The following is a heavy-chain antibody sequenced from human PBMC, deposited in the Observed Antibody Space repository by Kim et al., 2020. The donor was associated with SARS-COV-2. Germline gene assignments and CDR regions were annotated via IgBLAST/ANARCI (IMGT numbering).Heavy chain of an antibody. D-gene: IGHD1-26*01. CDR3: AKSSWELRGYVDY. V-gene: IGHV3-23*01. J-gene: IGHJ4*02. Sequence: YAESVKTRSTITRDHAKTTLYQQMNSRRAEDTGVYYCAKSSWELRGYVDYWGQGTLVTVSS.